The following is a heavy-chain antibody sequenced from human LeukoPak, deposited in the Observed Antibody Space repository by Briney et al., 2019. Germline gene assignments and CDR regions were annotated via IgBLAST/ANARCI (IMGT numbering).Heavy chain of an antibody. CDR2: ISWNSGSI. D-gene: IGHD2-2*01. J-gene: IGHJ4*02. CDR3: AKAYGARVPAAFDY. V-gene: IGHV3-9*03. Sequence: PGGSLRLSCAASGFTFDDYAMHWVRQAPGKGLEWVSGISWNSGSIGYEDSVKGRFTISRDNAKNSLYLQMNSLRAEDMALYYCAKAYGARVPAAFDYWGQGTLVTVSS. CDR1: GFTFDDYA.